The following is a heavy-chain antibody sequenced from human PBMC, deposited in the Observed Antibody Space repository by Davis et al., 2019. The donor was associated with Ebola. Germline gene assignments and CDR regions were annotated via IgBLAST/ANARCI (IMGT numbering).Heavy chain of an antibody. J-gene: IGHJ5*02. CDR2: TYYNSKWYH. V-gene: IGHV6-1*01. CDR1: GDSVSVSSGA. D-gene: IGHD6-19*01. Sequence: HSQTLSLTCAISGDSVSVSSGAWNWIRQSPSRGLEWLGRTYYNSKWYHDYAMSVSSRITINPDTSKNQFSLHLNSVTPEDTAVYYCASGWLRGKFDPWGQGTLVIVSS. CDR3: ASGWLRGKFDP.